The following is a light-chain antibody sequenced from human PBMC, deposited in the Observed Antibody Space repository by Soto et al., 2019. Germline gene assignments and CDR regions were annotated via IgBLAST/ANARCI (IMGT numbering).Light chain of an antibody. J-gene: IGKJ4*01. CDR2: DAS. CDR1: QDVSSK. Sequence: ELVVTQSPATLSVSPGERVTLSCRTSQDVSSKLAWYQQKAGQAPSLLIYDASTRATGTPARFGGSGSGTEFTLAVTRLQSEDYGVYFCQQYIRWPLTFGGGTKVEIK. V-gene: IGKV3D-15*01. CDR3: QQYIRWPLT.